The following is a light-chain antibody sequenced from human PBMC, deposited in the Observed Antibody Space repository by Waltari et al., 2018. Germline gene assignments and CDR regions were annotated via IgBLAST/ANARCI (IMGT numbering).Light chain of an antibody. Sequence: EIVMTPSPATLSVSPGERATLSCRARQSVSNYLAWYQQKPGHTPRLLIYGASIRATGIPARFSGSGSGTEFTLTISSLQSEDFAVYYCHQYNRWPRTFGQGTKVEIK. J-gene: IGKJ1*01. CDR2: GAS. CDR3: HQYNRWPRT. CDR1: QSVSNY. V-gene: IGKV3D-15*01.